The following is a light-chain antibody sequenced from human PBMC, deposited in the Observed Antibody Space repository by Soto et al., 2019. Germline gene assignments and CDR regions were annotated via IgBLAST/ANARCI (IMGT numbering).Light chain of an antibody. CDR3: KSYAGSNTYV. CDR2: EVV. J-gene: IGLJ1*01. V-gene: IGLV2-8*01. Sequence: QSVLTQPPSASGSPGQSVTISCTGTKNDISVYDFVSWYQHHPGKAPRLIIYEVVQRPSGVPDRFSGSKSGNTASLTVSGLQAADEADYFCKSYAGSNTYVFGSGTKV. CDR1: KNDISVYDF.